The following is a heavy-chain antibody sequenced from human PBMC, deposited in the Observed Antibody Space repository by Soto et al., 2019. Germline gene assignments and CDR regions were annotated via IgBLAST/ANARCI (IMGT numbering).Heavy chain of an antibody. J-gene: IGHJ4*02. CDR2: INWDDDK. D-gene: IGHD3-22*01. V-gene: IGHV2-5*02. CDR3: ARDSSGYYGFDY. CDR1: GFSLSTSGVG. Sequence: QITLKESGPTLVKPTQTLTLTCTFSGFSLSTSGVGVGWIRQPPGKALEWLALINWDDDKRYSPSLKSRLTITKDTSKNQVVLTMTNMDRVDTATYYCARDSSGYYGFDYWGQGTLVTVSS.